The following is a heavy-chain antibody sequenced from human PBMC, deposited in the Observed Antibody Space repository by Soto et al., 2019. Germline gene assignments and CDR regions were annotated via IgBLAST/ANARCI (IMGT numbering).Heavy chain of an antibody. J-gene: IGHJ6*02. CDR3: ARGAIQYYDFWSGYYPYYYYGMDV. CDR2: ISWNSGSI. D-gene: IGHD3-3*01. CDR1: GFTFDDYA. V-gene: IGHV3-9*01. Sequence: PGGSLRLSCAASGFTFDDYAMHWVRQAPGKGLEWVSGISWNSGSIGYADSVKGRFTISRDNAENSLYLQMNSLRAEDTAVYYCARGAIQYYDFWSGYYPYYYYGMDVWGQGTTVTVSS.